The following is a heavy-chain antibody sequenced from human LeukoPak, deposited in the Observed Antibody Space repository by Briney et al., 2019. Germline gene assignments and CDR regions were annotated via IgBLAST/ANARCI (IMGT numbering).Heavy chain of an antibody. D-gene: IGHD1-1*01. J-gene: IGHJ2*01. CDR2: ISGSGENT. Sequence: GGSLRLSCAASGFTFSSYAMSWVRQAPGKGLDWVSAISGSGENTYYGDSVKGRFTISRDNSKSTLYLQMNSLRVEDTAIYYCAKPRAMTTGVGRYFDLWGRGTLVSVSS. CDR3: AKPRAMTTGVGRYFDL. V-gene: IGHV3-23*01. CDR1: GFTFSSYA.